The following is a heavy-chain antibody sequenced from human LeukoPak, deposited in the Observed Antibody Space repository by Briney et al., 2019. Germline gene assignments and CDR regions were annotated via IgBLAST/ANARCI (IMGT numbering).Heavy chain of an antibody. CDR3: AGEWGRGETMVRGYYMDV. J-gene: IGHJ6*03. CDR1: GGSSSSGSYY. D-gene: IGHD3-10*01. Sequence: SQTLSFNCTVSGGSSSSGSYYWSWIRQPAGTGLEWIGRIYTSGSTNYNPSIKSRVTISVDTSKNQLSLKLTSVTVADTAVYYCAGEWGRGETMVRGYYMDVWGKGTTVTISS. CDR2: IYTSGST. V-gene: IGHV4-61*02.